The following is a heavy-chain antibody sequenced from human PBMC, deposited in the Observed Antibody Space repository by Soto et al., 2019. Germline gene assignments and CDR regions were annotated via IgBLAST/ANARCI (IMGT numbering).Heavy chain of an antibody. CDR1: GASVSRYY. Sequence: SETLSFTCTVSGASVSRYYWIWIRQPPGKGLEWIGYIYYSGSTNYNPSLKSRVTISVDTSKNQFSLKLSSVTAADTAVYYCASTMTTVTSFYYYYGMDVWGQGTTVTVSS. V-gene: IGHV4-59*02. D-gene: IGHD4-17*01. J-gene: IGHJ6*02. CDR2: IYYSGST. CDR3: ASTMTTVTSFYYYYGMDV.